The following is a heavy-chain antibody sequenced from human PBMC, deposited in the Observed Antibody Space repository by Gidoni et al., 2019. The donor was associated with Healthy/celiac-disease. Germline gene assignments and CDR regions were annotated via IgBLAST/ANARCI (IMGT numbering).Heavy chain of an antibody. Sequence: EVQLVESGGGLVQPGGSLRLSCAASGFTFISYWMHWVRHAPGKGLVWISRNNSDGSSTSYAEAVKGRCTISRDNAKNTLYLQRNSLRAEDTAVYYCASLYKHSSGWYKADYWGQGTLVTVSS. D-gene: IGHD6-19*01. CDR1: GFTFISYW. CDR3: ASLYKHSSGWYKADY. CDR2: NNSDGSST. J-gene: IGHJ4*02. V-gene: IGHV3-74*01.